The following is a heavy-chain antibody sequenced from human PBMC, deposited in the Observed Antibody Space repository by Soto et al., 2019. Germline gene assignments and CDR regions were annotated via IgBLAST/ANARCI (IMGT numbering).Heavy chain of an antibody. CDR1: GFTLSGHW. Sequence: EMQLVESGGGLVQPGGSLRLSCAAPGFTLSGHWIHWVRQAPGKGLEWVSRIQINGRDTSYADSVKGRFIISTDNANNTVYLQMHSLRVEDTAVYYCATVFDFWGQGTLVTVSS. J-gene: IGHJ4*02. D-gene: IGHD4-17*01. CDR3: ATVFDF. V-gene: IGHV3-74*01. CDR2: IQINGRDT.